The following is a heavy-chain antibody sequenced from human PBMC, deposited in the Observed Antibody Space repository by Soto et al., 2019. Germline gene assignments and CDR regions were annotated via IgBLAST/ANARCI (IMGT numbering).Heavy chain of an antibody. J-gene: IGHJ6*02. Sequence: GESLKISCKGSGYRFTNYWIDWVRQMPGKGLEWMGIIYLGDSDTRYSPSFQGQVSISADKSIGTAYLQWNSLKASDTATYYCARRPSLVRDYGIDVWGQGTKVTVSS. CDR1: GYRFTNYW. D-gene: IGHD3-10*01. CDR3: ARRPSLVRDYGIDV. V-gene: IGHV5-51*01. CDR2: IYLGDSDT.